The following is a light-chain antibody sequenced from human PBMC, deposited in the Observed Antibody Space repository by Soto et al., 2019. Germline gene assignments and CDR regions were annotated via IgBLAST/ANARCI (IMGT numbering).Light chain of an antibody. V-gene: IGKV3-15*01. Sequence: ESAMTQSPTTLSLTPGEGVTLTCRASESVSTNLAWYRQKAGQAPRLLIYGASTRATGIPARFSGSGSGTEFTLTISSLQSEDFTVYYCQQYSIWRTFGQGTKADI. CDR3: QQYSIWRT. J-gene: IGKJ1*01. CDR1: ESVSTN. CDR2: GAS.